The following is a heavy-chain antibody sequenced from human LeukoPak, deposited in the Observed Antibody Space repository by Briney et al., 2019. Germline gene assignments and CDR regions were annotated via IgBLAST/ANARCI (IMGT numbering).Heavy chain of an antibody. V-gene: IGHV3-74*01. CDR3: ARGPIVVVPAASYMDV. J-gene: IGHJ6*03. Sequence: GGSPRLSCAASGFTFSSYWMHWVRQAPGKGLVWVSRINSDGSSTSYADSVKGRFTISRDNAKNTLYLQMNSLRAEDTAVYYCARGPIVVVPAASYMDVWGKGTTVTISS. D-gene: IGHD2-2*01. CDR1: GFTFSSYW. CDR2: INSDGSST.